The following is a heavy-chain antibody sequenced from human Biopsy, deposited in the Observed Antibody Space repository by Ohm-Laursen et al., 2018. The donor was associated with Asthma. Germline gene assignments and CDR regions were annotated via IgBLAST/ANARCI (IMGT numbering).Heavy chain of an antibody. CDR2: ISFDGSNE. J-gene: IGHJ4*02. Sequence: LRLSCAASGFAVSRDYMFWVRQAPGKGLEWVAVISFDGSNEDYADSVKGRFTISRDNSKSTLFLEMNSLRPEDTAVYYCAKELFPGWELRRGPDSWGQGTLVTVSS. D-gene: IGHD1-26*01. CDR3: AKELFPGWELRRGPDS. V-gene: IGHV3-30*18. CDR1: GFAVSRDY.